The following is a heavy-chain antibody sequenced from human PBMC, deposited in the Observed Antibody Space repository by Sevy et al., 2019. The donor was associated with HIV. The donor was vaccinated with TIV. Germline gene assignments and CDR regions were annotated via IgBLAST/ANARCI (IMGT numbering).Heavy chain of an antibody. J-gene: IGHJ4*02. CDR1: GFTFSSYS. D-gene: IGHD5-18*01. CDR3: ARDAMGTAMEIGDYFDY. Sequence: GGSLRLSCAASGFTFSSYSMNWVRQAPGKGLEWVSYISSSSTIYYADSVKGRFTISRDNAKNSLYLQMNSLRDEDTAAYYCARDAMGTAMEIGDYFDYWGQGTLVTVSS. V-gene: IGHV3-48*02. CDR2: ISSSSTI.